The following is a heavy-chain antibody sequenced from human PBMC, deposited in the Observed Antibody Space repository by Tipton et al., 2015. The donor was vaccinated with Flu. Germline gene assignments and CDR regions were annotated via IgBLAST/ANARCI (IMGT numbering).Heavy chain of an antibody. J-gene: IGHJ4*02. Sequence: VQLVQSGGGLIQPGGSLRLSCAASGFTVSSNSMSWVRQAPGKGLEWVSIVYSGGNTYYADSVKGRFTISRDNSKNTLFLQMDSLRAEDTAVYYCAAGGTYQLDYWGQGILVTVSS. CDR2: VYSGGNT. D-gene: IGHD2-2*01. V-gene: IGHV3-53*01. CDR3: AAGGTYQLDY. CDR1: GFTVSSNS.